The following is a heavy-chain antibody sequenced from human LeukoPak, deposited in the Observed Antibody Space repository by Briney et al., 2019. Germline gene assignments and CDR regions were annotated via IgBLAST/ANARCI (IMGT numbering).Heavy chain of an antibody. CDR3: ARLPDVSGWPFDY. V-gene: IGHV4-59*01. J-gene: IGHJ4*02. Sequence: SETLSLTCTASDDSISRDFWTWIRQPPGKGLEWIGYIRYSGRTEYCPSLKSRVTISIQTSKNQFSLKLTSVTAANTAIYYCARLPDVSGWPFDYWGQGILVTVSS. CDR2: IRYSGRT. D-gene: IGHD6-19*01. CDR1: DDSISRDF.